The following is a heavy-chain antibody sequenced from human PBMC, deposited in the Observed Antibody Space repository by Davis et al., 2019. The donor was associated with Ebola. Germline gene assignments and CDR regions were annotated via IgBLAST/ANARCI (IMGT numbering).Heavy chain of an antibody. CDR1: GFTLSSYA. CDR2: ISFDGSNQ. J-gene: IGHJ6*04. V-gene: IGHV3-30-3*01. D-gene: IGHD2-15*01. CDR3: ARDGGDGYCSGGSCYNYGMDV. Sequence: PGGSLRLSCAASGFTLSSYAMYWVRQAPGKGLEWVAVISFDGSNQYYADSVKGRFTISRDNSKNTLYLQMNSLRAEDMAVYYCARDGGDGYCSGGSCYNYGMDVWGKGTTVTVSS.